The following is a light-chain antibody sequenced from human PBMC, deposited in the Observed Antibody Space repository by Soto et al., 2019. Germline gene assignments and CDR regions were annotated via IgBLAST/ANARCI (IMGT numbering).Light chain of an antibody. J-gene: IGKJ5*01. CDR1: QSVSNY. CDR3: QQRRDWPPIT. CDR2: DAS. V-gene: IGKV3-11*01. Sequence: EIVLTQSPATLSLSPGERATLSCRASQSVSNYLAWYQQKPGQAPRLLIYDASNRATGIPARFSGSGSGTDFTLTISSLEPEDFVVYYCQQRRDWPPITFGQGTRLEIK.